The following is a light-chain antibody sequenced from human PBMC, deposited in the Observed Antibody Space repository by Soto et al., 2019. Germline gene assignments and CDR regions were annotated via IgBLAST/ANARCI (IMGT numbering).Light chain of an antibody. CDR1: ISDIGLYKF. V-gene: IGLV2-14*03. Sequence: QSALTQPASVSGSPGQSITISCTGTISDIGLYKFVSWYQHHPGKAPKLIIFDVSSRASGISNRFSGSKSGNTASLTISGLQAEDEADYYCTSYTTDSIVVVFGGGTELTVL. CDR2: DVS. CDR3: TSYTTDSIVVV. J-gene: IGLJ2*01.